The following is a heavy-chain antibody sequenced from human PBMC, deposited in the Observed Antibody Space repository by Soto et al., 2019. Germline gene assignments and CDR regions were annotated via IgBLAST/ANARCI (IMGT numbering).Heavy chain of an antibody. J-gene: IGHJ6*02. V-gene: IGHV3-21*01. D-gene: IGHD3-16*01. CDR3: ARDWGYYYYYGMDV. CDR1: GFTFSSYS. Sequence: EVQLDESGGGLVKPGGSLRLSCAASGFTFSSYSMNWDRQAPGKGLEWVSSISSSSSYIYYADSVKGRFTISRDNAKNTLYLPMNSLRAEDTAVYYCARDWGYYYYYGMDVWGQGTTVTVSS. CDR2: ISSSSSYI.